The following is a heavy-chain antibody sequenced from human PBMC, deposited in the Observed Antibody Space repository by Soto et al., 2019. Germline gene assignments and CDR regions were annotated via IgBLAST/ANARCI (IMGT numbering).Heavy chain of an antibody. V-gene: IGHV4-59*01. D-gene: IGHD2-15*01. CDR2: IYDSGGT. CDR3: ARDRGTYSAAFDI. Sequence: PSETLSLTCSVSGGSISSNYWSWIRQPPGKGLEWIGHIYDSGGTTYTPSLRSRVTIPADTSKNQFSLNLSSVPAADTAVYYWARDRGTYSAAFDIWGQGTMVTVS. CDR1: GGSISSNY. J-gene: IGHJ3*02.